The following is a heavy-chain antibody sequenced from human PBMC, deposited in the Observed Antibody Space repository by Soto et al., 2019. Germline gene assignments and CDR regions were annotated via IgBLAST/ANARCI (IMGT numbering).Heavy chain of an antibody. Sequence: PSETLSLTCTVSGGSISSYYWSWIRQPPGKGLEWIGYIYYSGSTNYNPSLKSRVTISVDTSKNQFSLKLSSVTAADTAVYYCATYYDILTSSYSFDYWGQGTLVTVSS. J-gene: IGHJ4*02. CDR1: GGSISSYY. D-gene: IGHD3-9*01. CDR2: IYYSGST. CDR3: ATYYDILTSSYSFDY. V-gene: IGHV4-59*01.